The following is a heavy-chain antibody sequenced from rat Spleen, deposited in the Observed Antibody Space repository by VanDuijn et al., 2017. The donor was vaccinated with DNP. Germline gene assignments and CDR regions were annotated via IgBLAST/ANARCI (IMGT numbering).Heavy chain of an antibody. Sequence: EVQLQESGPGLVKPSQSLSLTCSVTGYSITSYHGWNWIRWFPGAKLEWMGYINGAGITNYNPSLKSRISITRDTFRNQFFLQVILVSPEDTATYYCARSDVYNGFDYWGQGVMVTVSS. J-gene: IGHJ2*01. CDR1: GYSITSYHG. V-gene: IGHV3-3*01. CDR2: INGAGIT. D-gene: IGHD1-6*01. CDR3: ARSDVYNGFDY.